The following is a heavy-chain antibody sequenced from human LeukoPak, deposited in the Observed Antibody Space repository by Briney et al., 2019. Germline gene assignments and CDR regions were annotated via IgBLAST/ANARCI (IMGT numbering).Heavy chain of an antibody. V-gene: IGHV3-21*01. D-gene: IGHD2-15*01. CDR1: GFTFSSYS. J-gene: IGHJ4*02. CDR2: ISSSSSYI. CDR3: ARERDDIVVVVAATEYYFDY. Sequence: PGGSLRLSCAASGFTFSSYSMNWVRQAPGKGLEWVSSISSSSSYIYYADSVKGRFTISRDNAKNSLYLQMNSLRAEDTAVYYCARERDDIVVVVAATEYYFDYWGQGTLVTASS.